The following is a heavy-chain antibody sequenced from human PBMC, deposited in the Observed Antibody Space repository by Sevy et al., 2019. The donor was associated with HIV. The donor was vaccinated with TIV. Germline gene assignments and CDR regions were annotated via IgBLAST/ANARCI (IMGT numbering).Heavy chain of an antibody. Sequence: ASVKVSCKVSGYTLTELSMHWVRQAPGKGLEWMGGFDPEDGETIYAQKFQGRVTMTEDTSTDTAYMELSSLKSEDTAVYYCTTMEYFYDSSTYLNGDYWGQGTLGTVSS. J-gene: IGHJ4*02. CDR1: GYTLTELS. CDR3: TTMEYFYDSSTYLNGDY. D-gene: IGHD3-22*01. CDR2: FDPEDGET. V-gene: IGHV1-24*01.